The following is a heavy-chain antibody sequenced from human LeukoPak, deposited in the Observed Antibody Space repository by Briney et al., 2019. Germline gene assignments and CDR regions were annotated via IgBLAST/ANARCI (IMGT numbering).Heavy chain of an antibody. D-gene: IGHD6-13*01. CDR3: AKRGGSIWYQFDS. Sequence: PGGSLRLSCVASGFIFSNYAMSWVRQAPGKGLEWVPTLSASGGNTYYADSVKGRFTISRDTSKNTVYLQMNSLRAEDTAVYFCAKRGGSIWYQFDSWGQGTLVTVSS. CDR1: GFIFSNYA. J-gene: IGHJ4*02. CDR2: LSASGGNT. V-gene: IGHV3-23*01.